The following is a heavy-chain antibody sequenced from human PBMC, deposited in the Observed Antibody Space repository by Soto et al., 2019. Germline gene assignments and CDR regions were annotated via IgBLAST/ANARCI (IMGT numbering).Heavy chain of an antibody. Sequence: VQPQQSGPGLVKPSQTLSLTCTVSGDSISRDYYHWTWIRQSPGKGLEWIGYIHHSGSILYNPSLKSRVTISVDTSKNQFSLHLTSVTAADTAVYFCAREDDGGDSLDVWGQGTTVTVSS. D-gene: IGHD2-21*02. CDR3: AREDDGGDSLDV. J-gene: IGHJ6*02. CDR1: GDSISRDYYH. CDR2: IHHSGSI. V-gene: IGHV4-30-4*08.